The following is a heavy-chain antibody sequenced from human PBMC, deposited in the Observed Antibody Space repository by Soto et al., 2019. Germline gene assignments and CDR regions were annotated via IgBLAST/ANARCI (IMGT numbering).Heavy chain of an antibody. CDR1: GFTFSDHY. J-gene: IGHJ4*02. CDR2: SSNSGSFT. CDR3: VRSGDKYNVLGY. V-gene: IGHV3-11*06. Sequence: PGGSLRLSCAASGFTFSDHYMSWLSQDPGKGLEWIGYSSNSGSFTRYADSVKGRFSISRDNAKNSLYLQINSLRGDDTATYFCVRSGDKYNVLGYWGQGTPVTVSS. D-gene: IGHD3-10*02.